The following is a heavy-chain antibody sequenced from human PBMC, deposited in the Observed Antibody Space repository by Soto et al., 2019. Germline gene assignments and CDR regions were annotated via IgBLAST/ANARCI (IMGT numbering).Heavy chain of an antibody. CDR1: GFTFNNYA. J-gene: IGHJ4*02. V-gene: IGHV3-33*01. CDR2: IWYDGNTK. Sequence: QVQVVESGGDVVQPGRSLRLSCAGSGFTFNNYAMSWVRQAPGTGLEWVAVIWYDGNTKYYTNSVKCRFTISRDNSKNTVYLPMNSLRAEDTAVYYCARGLSTDFLGQGTLVTVSS. CDR3: ARGLSTDF.